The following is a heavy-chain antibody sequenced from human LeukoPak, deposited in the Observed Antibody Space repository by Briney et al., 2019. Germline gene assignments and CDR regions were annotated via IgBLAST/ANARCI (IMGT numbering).Heavy chain of an antibody. V-gene: IGHV3-7*01. CDR3: ARDKDFTIDY. D-gene: IGHD3/OR15-3a*01. J-gene: IGHJ4*02. Sequence: HSEGSLRLSCEASGFTFSYYMMTWVRQAPGEGLEWVANMRTDGSVPSYVDSVKGRFTISRDNAKSSLYLQMNNLRVEDTAVYYCARDKDFTIDYWGQGTLVTVSS. CDR1: GFTFSYYM. CDR2: MRTDGSVP.